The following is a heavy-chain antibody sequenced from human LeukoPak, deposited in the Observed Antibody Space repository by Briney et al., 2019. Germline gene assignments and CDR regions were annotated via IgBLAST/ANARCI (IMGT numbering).Heavy chain of an antibody. J-gene: IGHJ4*02. D-gene: IGHD3-10*01. Sequence: SETLSLTCAVYGGSFSGYYWSWIRQPPGKGLEWIGEINHSGSTNYNPSLKSRVTISVDTSKNQFSLKLSSVTAADTAVYYCARARRLGELPSVSFDYWGQGTLVTVSS. V-gene: IGHV4-34*01. CDR1: GGSFSGYY. CDR2: INHSGST. CDR3: ARARRLGELPSVSFDY.